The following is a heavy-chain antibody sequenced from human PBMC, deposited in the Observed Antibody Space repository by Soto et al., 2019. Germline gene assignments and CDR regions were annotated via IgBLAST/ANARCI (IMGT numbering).Heavy chain of an antibody. D-gene: IGHD2-15*01. J-gene: IGHJ4*02. CDR2: IYSGGST. CDR3: AREGVVAASD. CDR1: GFTVSSNY. V-gene: IGHV3-66*01. Sequence: EVPLVESGGGLVQPGGSLRLSCAASGFTVSSNYMSWVRQAPGKGLEWVSVIYSGGSTNYADSVKGRFTSSRDNSKHTLYRQMTSLRAEDTAVYYCAREGVVAASDWGQGTLVTVSS.